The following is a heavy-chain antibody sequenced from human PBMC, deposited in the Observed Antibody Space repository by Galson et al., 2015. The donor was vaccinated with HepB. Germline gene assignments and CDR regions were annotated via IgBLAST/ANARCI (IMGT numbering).Heavy chain of an antibody. D-gene: IGHD5-18*01. V-gene: IGHV3-23*01. CDR1: GFAFDSHA. CDR2: ITGKGDST. J-gene: IGHJ5*01. Sequence: SLRLSCAASGFAFDSHAMSWVRQAPGRGLEWISGITGKGDSTFYVDSVKGRFTVSKDNSNNMLYLQINSLRAEDAGPYFCAKGYGLFDSWGQGILVTVSS. CDR3: AKGYGLFDS.